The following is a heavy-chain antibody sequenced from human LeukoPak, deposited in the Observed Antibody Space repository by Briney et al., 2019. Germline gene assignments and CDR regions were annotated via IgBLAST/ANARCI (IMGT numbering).Heavy chain of an antibody. Sequence: GGSLRLSCAASAFTFSSYGMHWVRQAPGKGLEWVAYIQYDRTNEQYAHSVKGRFRISRDNSNNILYLQMNSLRTEDTAVYYCARDGTRTYYYDSSGYSDAFDIWGQGTMVTVSS. J-gene: IGHJ3*02. CDR3: ARDGTRTYYYDSSGYSDAFDI. V-gene: IGHV3-30*02. D-gene: IGHD3-22*01. CDR2: IQYDRTNE. CDR1: AFTFSSYG.